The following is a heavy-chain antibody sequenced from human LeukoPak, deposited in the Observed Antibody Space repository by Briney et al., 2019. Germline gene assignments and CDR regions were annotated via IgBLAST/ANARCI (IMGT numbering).Heavy chain of an antibody. CDR3: TREGAAAAYGMDV. V-gene: IGHV3-49*04. CDR1: GFTFGDYA. CDR2: IRRRAFGETA. D-gene: IGHD6-13*01. J-gene: IGHJ6*02. Sequence: GGSLRLSCKASGFTFGDYAVSWVRRAPGRGLEWVGLIRRRAFGETADYAASVKGRFTISRDDSKSIVYLQMNSLKTEDTAVYYCTREGAAAAYGMDVWGQGTTVTVSS.